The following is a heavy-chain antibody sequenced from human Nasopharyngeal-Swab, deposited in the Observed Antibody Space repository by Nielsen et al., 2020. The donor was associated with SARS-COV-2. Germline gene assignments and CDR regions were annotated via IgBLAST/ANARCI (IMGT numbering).Heavy chain of an antibody. CDR1: GFTVSSNY. CDR3: ARGPRYSGSCDY. J-gene: IGHJ4*02. D-gene: IGHD1-26*01. Sequence: GESLKISCAASGFTVSSNYMSWVRQAPGKGLEWVAVISYDGSNKYYADSVKGRFTISRDNSKNTLYLQMNSLRAEDTAVYYCARGPRYSGSCDYWGQGTLVTVSS. CDR2: ISYDGSNK. V-gene: IGHV3-30-3*01.